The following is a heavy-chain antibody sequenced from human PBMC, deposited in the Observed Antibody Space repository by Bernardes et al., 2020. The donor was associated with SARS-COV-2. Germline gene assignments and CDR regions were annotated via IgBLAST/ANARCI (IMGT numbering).Heavy chain of an antibody. Sequence: GGSLRLSCAGSGFDFSDYWMTWVRQAPGKGLEWVASIKRDGSETYYVDSVKGRFTISRDNAKNLVFLQMNSLRAEDTAVFYCVRSAGMDVWGQGTMVTVSS. J-gene: IGHJ6*02. CDR2: IKRDGSET. V-gene: IGHV3-7*03. CDR1: GFDFSDYW. CDR3: VRSAGMDV.